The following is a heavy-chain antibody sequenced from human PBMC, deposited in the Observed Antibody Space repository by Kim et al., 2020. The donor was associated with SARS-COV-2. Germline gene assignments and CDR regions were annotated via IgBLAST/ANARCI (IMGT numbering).Heavy chain of an antibody. CDR3: ARPRAIFGVVSYFDY. J-gene: IGHJ4*02. D-gene: IGHD3-3*01. CDR2: T. V-gene: IGHV4-39*01. Sequence: TYYNPSLKSRVTISVDTSKNQFSLKLSSVTAADTAVYYCARPRAIFGVVSYFDYWGQGTLVTVSS.